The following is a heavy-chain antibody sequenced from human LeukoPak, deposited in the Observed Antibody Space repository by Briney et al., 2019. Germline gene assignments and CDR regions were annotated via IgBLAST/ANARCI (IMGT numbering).Heavy chain of an antibody. D-gene: IGHD6-25*01. CDR2: ISSSTSYI. CDR3: TKVRGAAEIDY. V-gene: IGHV3-21*01. Sequence: GGSLRLSCAASGFTFISYNMNWVRQAPGKGLEWVSSISSSTSYIYYADSAKGRFTISRDNAKNSLYLQMNSLRAEDTAVYYCTKVRGAAEIDYWGQGTLVTVSS. CDR1: GFTFISYN. J-gene: IGHJ4*02.